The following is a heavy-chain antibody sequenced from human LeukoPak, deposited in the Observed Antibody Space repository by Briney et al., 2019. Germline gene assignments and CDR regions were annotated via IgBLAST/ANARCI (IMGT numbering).Heavy chain of an antibody. D-gene: IGHD3-16*01. Sequence: GGSLRLSCAASGFAFSNFAMSWVRQAPGKGLEWVLAMSGSGDGTYYADSVKGRFTISRDNSKNTLYLQMNSLRAEDTAVYYCAKMMGQRLYDYCMDVWGKGTTVTVSS. J-gene: IGHJ6*03. V-gene: IGHV3-23*01. CDR3: AKMMGQRLYDYCMDV. CDR1: GFAFSNFA. CDR2: MSGSGDGT.